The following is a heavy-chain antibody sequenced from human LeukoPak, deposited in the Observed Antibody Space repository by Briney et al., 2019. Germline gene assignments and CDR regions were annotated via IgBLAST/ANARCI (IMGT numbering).Heavy chain of an antibody. J-gene: IGHJ3*02. CDR1: GGSISSYY. Sequence: KTSETLSLTCTVSGGSISSYYWSWIRQPPGKGLEWIGYIYYSGSTDYNPSLKSRVTISVDTSKNQFSLKLSSVTAADTAVYYCARVRKVVRAFDIWGQGTMVTVSS. D-gene: IGHD3-10*01. CDR2: IYYSGST. V-gene: IGHV4-59*12. CDR3: ARVRKVVRAFDI.